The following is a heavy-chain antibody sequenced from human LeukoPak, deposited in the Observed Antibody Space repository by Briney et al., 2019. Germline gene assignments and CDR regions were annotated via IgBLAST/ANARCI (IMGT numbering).Heavy chain of an antibody. D-gene: IGHD3-16*01. J-gene: IGHJ4*02. CDR2: IYTSGGT. CDR3: AINSLINYYYFVY. Sequence: KPSETLSLTCTVYGGSISSYHWTWVRQPAGKGLEWIGRIYTSGGTNYNPSLKSRVTMSVDTSKNQFSLKLSSVTAAHTAVYYFAINSLINYYYFVYCGQGTLVTVSS. CDR1: GGSISSYH. V-gene: IGHV4-4*07.